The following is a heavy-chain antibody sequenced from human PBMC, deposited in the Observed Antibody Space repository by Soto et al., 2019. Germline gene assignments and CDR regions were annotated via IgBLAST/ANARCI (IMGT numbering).Heavy chain of an antibody. V-gene: IGHV4-59*01. Sequence: SETLSLTCAVSGGSLNSYYWSWIRQPPGKGLEWIGYIFYSGSTSYNPSLKSRVTISVDASKDQFSLKLSSVTAADTAVYFCARDRYYDNGARRYYYYGMDVWGQGTTVTVSS. J-gene: IGHJ6*02. CDR2: IFYSGST. CDR3: ARDRYYDNGARRYYYYGMDV. D-gene: IGHD3-22*01. CDR1: GGSLNSYY.